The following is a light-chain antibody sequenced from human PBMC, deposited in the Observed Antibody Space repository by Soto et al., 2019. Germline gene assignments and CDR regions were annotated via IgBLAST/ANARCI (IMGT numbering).Light chain of an antibody. J-gene: IGLJ3*02. CDR3: QTWATVPDWV. CDR1: SGHSTYP. CDR2: LDSDGSH. V-gene: IGLV4-69*01. Sequence: QPVLTQSPSASASLGASVKLTCTLSSGHSTYPIAWHQQQPEKGPRYLMKLDSDGSHSKGDGIPDRFSGSSSGAERYLTISSLQSEDEADYYCQTWATVPDWVFGGGTKLTVL.